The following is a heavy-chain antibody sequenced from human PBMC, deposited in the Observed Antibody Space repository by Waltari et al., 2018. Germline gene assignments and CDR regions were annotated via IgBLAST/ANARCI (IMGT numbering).Heavy chain of an antibody. CDR3: AKVLGGGSYSH. CDR1: GFTFSNYA. V-gene: IGHV3-30*18. J-gene: IGHJ4*02. CDR2: ISSDGSIQ. Sequence: QVQLVESGGGVVQPGRSLRLSCAATGFTFSNYAMHWVRQAPGKGLERVAIISSDGSIQYYADSVKGRFTISRDNSKNTLYLQMNSLRVEDMAVYYCAKVLGGGSYSHWGQGTLVTVSS. D-gene: IGHD1-26*01.